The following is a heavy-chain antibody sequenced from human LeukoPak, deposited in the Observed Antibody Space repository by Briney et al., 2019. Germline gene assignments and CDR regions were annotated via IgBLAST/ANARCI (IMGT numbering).Heavy chain of an antibody. CDR1: GFTFSSYE. CDR3: AKAGGSTNDY. D-gene: IGHD3-16*01. J-gene: IGHJ4*02. V-gene: IGHV3-30*04. Sequence: PGGSLRLSCAASGFTFSSYEMNWVRQAPGKGLEWVAVISYDGSNKYYADSVKGRFTISRDNSKNTLYLQMNSLRAEDTAVYYCAKAGGSTNDYWGQGTLVTVSS. CDR2: ISYDGSNK.